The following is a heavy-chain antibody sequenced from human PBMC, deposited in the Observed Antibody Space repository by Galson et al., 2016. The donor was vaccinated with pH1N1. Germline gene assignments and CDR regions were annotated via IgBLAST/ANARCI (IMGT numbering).Heavy chain of an antibody. CDR3: ARRDDYGQGELGADDYYSGMRV. CDR1: GYTFISYD. J-gene: IGHJ6*02. Sequence: SVKVSCKASGYTFISYDINWVRQATGQGLEWMGWMNPNSGNTGYAQKFQGRVTMTRNTSVSTAYMELSSLRSEDTAVYYCARRDDYGQGELGADDYYSGMRVWGQGTTVTVSS. D-gene: IGHD4/OR15-4a*01. V-gene: IGHV1-8*02. CDR2: MNPNSGNT.